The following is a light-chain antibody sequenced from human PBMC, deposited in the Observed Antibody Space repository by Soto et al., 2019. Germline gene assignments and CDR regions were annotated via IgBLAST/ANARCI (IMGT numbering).Light chain of an antibody. V-gene: IGKV2-28*01. CDR3: MQSLQTPRT. CDR1: QSLLHTDGYNY. CDR2: VSS. J-gene: IGKJ1*01. Sequence: DIVMTQSPLSLPVTPGEPASISCRSSQSLLHTDGYNYLDWFLQKPGQSPQLLIYVSSNLSSGVHDRFSGSGSGTDFTLKISRVEAEDVGVYYCMQSLQTPRTFGQGTKVEI.